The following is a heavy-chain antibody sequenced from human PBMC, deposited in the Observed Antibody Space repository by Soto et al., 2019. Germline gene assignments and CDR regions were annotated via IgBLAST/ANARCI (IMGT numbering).Heavy chain of an antibody. CDR1: GYTFTSYG. CDR3: SRASMVTTITYDY. J-gene: IGHJ4*02. D-gene: IGHD4-17*01. Sequence: ASVKVSCKASGYTFTSYGISWVRQAPGQGLEWMGWISAYNGNTNHAQKVQGRVTMTTDTSTSTAFMELRSLRSDDTAVYYCSRASMVTTITYDYWGQGTLVTVSS. CDR2: ISAYNGNT. V-gene: IGHV1-18*04.